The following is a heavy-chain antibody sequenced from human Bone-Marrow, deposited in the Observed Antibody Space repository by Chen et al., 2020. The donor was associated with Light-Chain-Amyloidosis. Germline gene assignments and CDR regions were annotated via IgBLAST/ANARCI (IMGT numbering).Heavy chain of an antibody. CDR1: VFTLSRYR. Sequence: EVQLVETGGGLVQPGASLRPSCTATVFTLSRYRMSWVRQAPGKGLEWVANIERDGDEKNYVDSVKGRFTISRDNAKNSLYLQMNSLRDEDTAVYYCARESTSSEGGCWGQGALVTVSS. D-gene: IGHD1-26*01. V-gene: IGHV3-7*01. CDR3: ARESTSSEGGC. J-gene: IGHJ1*01. CDR2: IERDGDEK.